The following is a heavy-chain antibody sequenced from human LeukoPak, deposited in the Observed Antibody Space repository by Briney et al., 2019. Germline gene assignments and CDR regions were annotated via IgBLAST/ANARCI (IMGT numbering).Heavy chain of an antibody. D-gene: IGHD5-18*01. CDR3: ARLGTDYYYYMDV. J-gene: IGHJ6*03. Sequence: RGESLKISCKGSGYSFTSYWIGWVRQMPGKGLEWMGIIYPGDSDTRYSPSFQGQVTISADKSISTAYLQWSSLKASDTAMYYCARLGTDYYYYMDVWGKGTTVTVSS. CDR2: IYPGDSDT. V-gene: IGHV5-51*01. CDR1: GYSFTSYW.